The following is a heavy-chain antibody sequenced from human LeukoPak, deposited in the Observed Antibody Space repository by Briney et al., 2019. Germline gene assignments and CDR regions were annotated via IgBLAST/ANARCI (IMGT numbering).Heavy chain of an antibody. CDR3: AKDSYDRSGYYYYYFAY. V-gene: IGHV3-30*18. J-gene: IGHJ4*02. D-gene: IGHD3-22*01. CDR1: GFTFSSSG. Sequence: GGSLRLSCAASGFTFSSSGMHWVRQAPGKGLEWVAVISYDGSNKYYADSVKGRFTISRDNSKNTLYLQMSSLRAGDTAVYYCAKDSYDRSGYYYYYFAYWGQGTQVTVSS. CDR2: ISYDGSNK.